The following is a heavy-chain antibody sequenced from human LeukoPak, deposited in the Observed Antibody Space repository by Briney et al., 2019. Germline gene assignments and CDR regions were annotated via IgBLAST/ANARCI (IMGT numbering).Heavy chain of an antibody. J-gene: IGHJ4*02. V-gene: IGHV3-15*01. CDR3: TSGLHLWF. Sequence: GGSLRLSCAASGFTFSDAWMSWVRQAPGKGLEWVGLIKSETDGGTTDCAAPVKGRFTISRDDSKNTVYLQMSSLKTEDTAVYYCTSGLHLWFWGQGTLVTVSS. D-gene: IGHD5-18*01. CDR1: GFTFSDAW. CDR2: IKSETDGGTT.